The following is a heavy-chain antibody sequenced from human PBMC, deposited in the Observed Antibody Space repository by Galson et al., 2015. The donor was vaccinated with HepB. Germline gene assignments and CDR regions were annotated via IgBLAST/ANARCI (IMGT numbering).Heavy chain of an antibody. D-gene: IGHD6-13*01. V-gene: IGHV4-31*03. Sequence: LSLTCTVSGGSIGTGGYYWSWIRQNPGKGLEWIGYIYYRGRTFYNSSLKSRVTISLDTSKNQFSLRLSSMTAADTAVYYCARFQQLVSFDYWGQGTLVTVSS. J-gene: IGHJ4*02. CDR3: ARFQQLVSFDY. CDR1: GGSIGTGGYY. CDR2: IYYRGRT.